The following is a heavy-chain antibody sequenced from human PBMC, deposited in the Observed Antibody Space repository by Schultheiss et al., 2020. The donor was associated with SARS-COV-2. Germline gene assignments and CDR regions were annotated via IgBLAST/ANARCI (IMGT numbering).Heavy chain of an antibody. D-gene: IGHD3-9*01. CDR3: AKASNILTGYYYY. Sequence: ETLSLTCAVYGGSFSGYYWSWIRQPPGKGLEWVSAISGSGGSTYYADSVKGRFTISRDNSKNTLYLQMNSLRAEDTAVYYCAKASNILTGYYYYWGQGTLVTVSS. CDR1: GGSFSGYY. CDR2: ISGSGGST. V-gene: IGHV3-23*01. J-gene: IGHJ4*02.